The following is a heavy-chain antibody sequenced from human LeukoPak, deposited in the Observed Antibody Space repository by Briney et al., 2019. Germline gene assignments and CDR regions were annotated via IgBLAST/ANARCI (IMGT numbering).Heavy chain of an antibody. Sequence: PGGSLRPSCAASGFTFSSYWMHWVRHAPGKGLLWVSRINSDGSSTSYADSVKGRFTISRDNSKNTLYLQMNSLRAEDTAVYYCAKGVLGGIQIWYGALYYYGMDVWGQGTTVTVSS. CDR2: INSDGSST. D-gene: IGHD5-18*01. J-gene: IGHJ6*02. CDR1: GFTFSSYW. CDR3: AKGVLGGIQIWYGALYYYGMDV. V-gene: IGHV3-74*01.